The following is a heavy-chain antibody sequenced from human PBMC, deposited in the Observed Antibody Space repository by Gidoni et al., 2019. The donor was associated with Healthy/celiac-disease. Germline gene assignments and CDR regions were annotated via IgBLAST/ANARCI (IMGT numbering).Heavy chain of an antibody. Sequence: EVQLLESGGGLVQPVGSLTLSCSASGFTFSSYAMSWVRQAPGKGLEWVSAISGSVGSTYYADSVKGRFTISRDNSKNTLYLQMNSLRAEDTAVYYCAKDLRGFGDYYFDYWGQGTLVTVSS. J-gene: IGHJ4*02. D-gene: IGHD4-17*01. CDR1: GFTFSSYA. CDR2: ISGSVGST. V-gene: IGHV3-23*01. CDR3: AKDLRGFGDYYFDY.